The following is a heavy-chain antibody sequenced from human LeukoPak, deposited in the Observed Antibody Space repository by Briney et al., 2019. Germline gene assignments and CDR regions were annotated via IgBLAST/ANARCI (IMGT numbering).Heavy chain of an antibody. CDR3: ARNRGVDY. V-gene: IGHV3-7*05. Sequence: PGGSLRLSCAASGFTLSNYWMNWVRQAPGKGLEWVANIKQDGSEKYYVDSVKGRFTISRDITKNSVYPQMNSLRVEDTAVYYCARNRGVDYWGQGTLVTVSS. D-gene: IGHD2/OR15-2a*01. CDR2: IKQDGSEK. J-gene: IGHJ4*02. CDR1: GFTLSNYW.